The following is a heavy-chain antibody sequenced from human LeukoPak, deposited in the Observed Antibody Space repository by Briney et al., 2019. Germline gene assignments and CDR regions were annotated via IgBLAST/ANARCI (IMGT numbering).Heavy chain of an antibody. D-gene: IGHD3-10*01. CDR3: ARHYGP. CDR1: GGSISTYY. V-gene: IGHV4-59*08. J-gene: IGHJ5*02. CDR2: IYYSGST. Sequence: KPSETLSLTCTVSGGSISTYYWSWIRQPPGKRLEWIGYIYYSGSTYYNPSLKSRVTITVDTSKNQFSLKLNSVTAADTAVYYCARHYGPWGQGTLVTVSS.